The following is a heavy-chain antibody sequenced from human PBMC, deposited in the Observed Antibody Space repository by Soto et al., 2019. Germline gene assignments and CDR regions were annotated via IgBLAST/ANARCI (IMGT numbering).Heavy chain of an antibody. CDR1: GFTFSNAW. J-gene: IGHJ5*02. D-gene: IGHD3-9*01. CDR3: TTEGFRAQLRYFDWPENWFDP. V-gene: IGHV3-15*07. Sequence: GGSLRLSCAASGFTFSNAWMNRVRQAPGKGLEWVGRIKSKTDGGTTDYAAPVKGRFTISRDDSKNTLYLQMNSLKTEDTAVYYCTTEGFRAQLRYFDWPENWFDPWGQGTLVTVSS. CDR2: IKSKTDGGTT.